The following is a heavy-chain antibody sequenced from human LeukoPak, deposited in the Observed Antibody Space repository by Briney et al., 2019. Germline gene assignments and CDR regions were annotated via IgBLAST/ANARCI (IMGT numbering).Heavy chain of an antibody. Sequence: PGGSLRLSCAASGFTFSSYSMNWVRQAPGKGLEWVSYISSSSSTIYYADSVKGRFTISRDNAKNSLYLQMDSLRGEDTAVYYCVTEGSGWYPFEYWGQGTLVTVSS. J-gene: IGHJ4*02. D-gene: IGHD6-19*01. CDR2: ISSSSSTI. V-gene: IGHV3-48*01. CDR3: VTEGSGWYPFEY. CDR1: GFTFSSYS.